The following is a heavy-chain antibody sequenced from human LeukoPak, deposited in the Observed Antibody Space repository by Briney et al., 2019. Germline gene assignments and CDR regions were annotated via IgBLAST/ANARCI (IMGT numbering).Heavy chain of an antibody. V-gene: IGHV3-74*01. Sequence: GGSLRLSCAASGFTFSSYWMHWVRQAPGKGLVWVSRINSDGSSTSYADSVKGRFTISRDNAKNTLYLQMHSLRAEDTAVYYCARALAVAGTGGFDPWGQGTQVTVSS. D-gene: IGHD6-19*01. J-gene: IGHJ5*02. CDR1: GFTFSSYW. CDR3: ARALAVAGTGGFDP. CDR2: INSDGSST.